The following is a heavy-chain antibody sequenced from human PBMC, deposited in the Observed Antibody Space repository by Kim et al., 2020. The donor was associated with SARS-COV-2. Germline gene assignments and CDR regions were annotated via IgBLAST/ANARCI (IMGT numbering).Heavy chain of an antibody. Sequence: SETLSLTCTVSGGSISSYYWSWIRQPPGKGLEWIGYIYYSGSTNYNPSLKSRVTISVDTSKNQFSLKLSSVTAADTAVYYCARVGVSWNQLYYYYGMDVWGQGTTVPVSS. CDR2: IYYSGST. V-gene: IGHV4-59*13. D-gene: IGHD1-1*01. J-gene: IGHJ6*02. CDR1: GGSISSYY. CDR3: ARVGVSWNQLYYYYGMDV.